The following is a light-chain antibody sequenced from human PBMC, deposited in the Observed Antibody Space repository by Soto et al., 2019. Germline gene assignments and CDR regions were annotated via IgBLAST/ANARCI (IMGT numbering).Light chain of an antibody. CDR3: QESYSASLA. CDR1: QHISNY. CDR2: AAS. Sequence: DVQMTQSPSSLSASVGDRVTITCRASQHISNYLNWYQQKPGKAPKLLIYAASNWHSGVSSRFSGSGSGTDFTLTISSLHPEDFATYFCQESYSASLAFGGGTKVDIK. V-gene: IGKV1-39*01. J-gene: IGKJ4*01.